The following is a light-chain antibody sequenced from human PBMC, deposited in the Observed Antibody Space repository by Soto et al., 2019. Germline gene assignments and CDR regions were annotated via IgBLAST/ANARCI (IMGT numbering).Light chain of an antibody. CDR1: QSISSW. V-gene: IGKV1-5*03. J-gene: IGKJ2*01. CDR2: KAS. Sequence: DIQMTQSPSTLSASVGDKVTITCRASQSISSWLAWYQQKPGKAPKLLIYKASSLESGVPSRFSGSGSGTEFTLTISSLQPDDFATYYCQQYNSYPYTFGQGTKLEIK. CDR3: QQYNSYPYT.